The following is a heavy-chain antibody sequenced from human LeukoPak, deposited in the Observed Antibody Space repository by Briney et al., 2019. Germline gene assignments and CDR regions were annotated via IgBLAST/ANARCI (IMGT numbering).Heavy chain of an antibody. D-gene: IGHD3-16*02. V-gene: IGHV4-34*01. CDR3: ARAPYYDYVWGSYRHNAFDI. CDR2: INHSEST. J-gene: IGHJ3*02. Sequence: KPSETLSLTCAVYGGSFSGYYWSWIRQPPGKGLEWIGEINHSESTNHNPSLKSRVTISVDTSKNQFSLKLSSVTAADTAVYYCARAPYYDYVWGSYRHNAFDIWGQGTMVTVSS. CDR1: GGSFSGYY.